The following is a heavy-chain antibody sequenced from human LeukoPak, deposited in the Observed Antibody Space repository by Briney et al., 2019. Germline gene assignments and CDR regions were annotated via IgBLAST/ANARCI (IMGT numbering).Heavy chain of an antibody. V-gene: IGHV3-23*01. CDR1: GFTFSSYA. Sequence: PGGSLRLSCAASGFTFSSYAMSWVRQAPGKGLEWVSAICGSGGSTYYADSVKGRFTISRDNSKSTLYLQMNSLRAEDTAVYYCAKDLALLHPYFFDYGGQGTLVTVSS. CDR2: ICGSGGST. J-gene: IGHJ4*02. CDR3: AKDLALLHPYFFDY.